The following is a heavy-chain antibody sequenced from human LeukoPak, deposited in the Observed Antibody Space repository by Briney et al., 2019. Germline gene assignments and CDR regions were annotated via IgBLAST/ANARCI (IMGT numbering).Heavy chain of an antibody. CDR2: IFSNDEK. J-gene: IGHJ4*02. CDR3: ARALLVDYNFDY. CDR1: GASISSYCW. Sequence: PSETLSLTCTVSGASISSYCWSWIRQPPGKALEWLAHIFSNDEKSYRTSLKSRLTISKDTSKSQVVLIMTNMDPVDTATYYCARALLVDYNFDYWGQGTLVTVSS. V-gene: IGHV2-26*01. D-gene: IGHD2-8*02.